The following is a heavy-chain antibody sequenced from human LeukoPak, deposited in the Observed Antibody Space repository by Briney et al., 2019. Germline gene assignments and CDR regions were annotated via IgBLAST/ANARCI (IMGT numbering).Heavy chain of an antibody. CDR1: GYTFTSYY. J-gene: IGHJ6*02. CDR3: ARDEGYSGYDSPIYYYYGMDV. Sequence: GASVKVSCKASGYTFTSYYMHWVRQAPGQGLEWMGIINPSGGSTSYAQKFQGRVTMTRDTSTSTVYMELSSLRSEDTAVYYCARDEGYSGYDSPIYYYYGMDVWGQGTTVTVSS. D-gene: IGHD5-12*01. V-gene: IGHV1-46*01. CDR2: INPSGGST.